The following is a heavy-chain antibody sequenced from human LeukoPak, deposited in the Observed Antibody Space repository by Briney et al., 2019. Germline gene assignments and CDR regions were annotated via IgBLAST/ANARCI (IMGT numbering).Heavy chain of an antibody. Sequence: QSGGSLRLSCGASGFTFSSYGMHWVRQGPGKGLEWVAFMRHDGSKKYHADSVKGRFTISRDNAKNSLYLQMNSLRAEDTAVYYCARDFSPSSGEYYFDYWGQGTLVTVSS. CDR2: MRHDGSKK. D-gene: IGHD3-22*01. CDR3: ARDFSPSSGEYYFDY. J-gene: IGHJ4*02. V-gene: IGHV3-30*02. CDR1: GFTFSSYG.